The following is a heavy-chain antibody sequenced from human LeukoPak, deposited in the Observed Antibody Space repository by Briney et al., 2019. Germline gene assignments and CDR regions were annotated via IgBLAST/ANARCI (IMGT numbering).Heavy chain of an antibody. D-gene: IGHD4-17*01. J-gene: IGHJ6*02. Sequence: ASVKVSCKASGYTFTSYDINWGRPATGQGLGWMGWMNPNSGNTGYAQQFQGRVTMTRNTSISTAYMELSSLRSEHTAVYYCVGGGYGIYSYYYGLAVWGQGTTVTVSS. CDR2: MNPNSGNT. V-gene: IGHV1-8*01. CDR1: GYTFTSYD. CDR3: VGGGYGIYSYYYGLAV.